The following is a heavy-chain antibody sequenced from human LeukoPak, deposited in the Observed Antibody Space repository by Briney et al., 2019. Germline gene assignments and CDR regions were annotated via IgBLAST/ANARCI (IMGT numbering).Heavy chain of an antibody. D-gene: IGHD3-10*01. CDR2: IYFSGST. CDR3: ARNVGITNAFDI. CDR1: GGSISSSSYY. J-gene: IGHJ3*02. Sequence: SETLSLTCTVSGGSISSSSYYWGWIRQPPGKGLEWIGSIYFSGSTYYNPSLKSRVTISVDTSKNQFSLKLTSVTAADTAVYYCARNVGITNAFDIWGQGTMVTVS. V-gene: IGHV4-39*01.